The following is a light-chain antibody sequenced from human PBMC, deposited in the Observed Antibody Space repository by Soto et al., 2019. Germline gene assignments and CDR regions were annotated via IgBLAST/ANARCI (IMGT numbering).Light chain of an antibody. J-gene: IGLJ1*01. Sequence: QSALTQPATVSGSPGQSITISCTGISSDVGGYNYVSWYQQHPGKAPKLMISEVSNRPSGVSNRFSGSKSGNTASLTISGLQAEDEADYYCSSYTSFSTRYVFGTGTKVTVL. V-gene: IGLV2-14*01. CDR1: SSDVGGYNY. CDR2: EVS. CDR3: SSYTSFSTRYV.